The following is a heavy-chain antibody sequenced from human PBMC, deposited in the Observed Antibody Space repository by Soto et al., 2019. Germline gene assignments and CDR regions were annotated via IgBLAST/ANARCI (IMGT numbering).Heavy chain of an antibody. V-gene: IGHV4-39*01. D-gene: IGHD6-13*01. CDR1: GGSISSSSYY. Sequence: SETLSLTCTVSGGSISSSSYYWGWIRQPPGKGLEWIGSIYYSGSTYYNPSLKSRVTISVDTSKNQFSLKLSSVTAADTAVYYCARHRDVYSSSWFPVYYFDYWGQGTRVTVSS. J-gene: IGHJ4*02. CDR2: IYYSGST. CDR3: ARHRDVYSSSWFPVYYFDY.